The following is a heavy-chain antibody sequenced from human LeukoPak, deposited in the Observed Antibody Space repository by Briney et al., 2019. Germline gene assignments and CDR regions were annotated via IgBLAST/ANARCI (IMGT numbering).Heavy chain of an antibody. CDR2: IYYSGST. Sequence: SETLSLTCTVSGGSISSYYWSWIRQPPGKGLEWIGYIYYSGSTNYNPSIKSRVTISVDTSKNQFSLKLSSVTAADTAVYYCARLGIAAAGTAGYYYYYYYMDVWGKGTTVTVSS. J-gene: IGHJ6*03. CDR3: ARLGIAAAGTAGYYYYYYYMDV. D-gene: IGHD6-13*01. CDR1: GGSISSYY. V-gene: IGHV4-59*08.